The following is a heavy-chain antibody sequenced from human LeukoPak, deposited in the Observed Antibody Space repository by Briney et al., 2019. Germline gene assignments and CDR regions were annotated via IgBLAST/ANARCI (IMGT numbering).Heavy chain of an antibody. J-gene: IGHJ4*02. Sequence: SETLSLTCTVSGGSIRTNYWSWIRQTPGKGLEWIAYINYSGNTNSNPSLKSRVTISVATSRSQFSLKLSSVTAADTAVYYCARHGQDTGNFYAHFDYWGQGILVTVSS. D-gene: IGHD1-26*01. V-gene: IGHV4-59*08. CDR3: ARHGQDTGNFYAHFDY. CDR2: INYSGNT. CDR1: GGSIRTNY.